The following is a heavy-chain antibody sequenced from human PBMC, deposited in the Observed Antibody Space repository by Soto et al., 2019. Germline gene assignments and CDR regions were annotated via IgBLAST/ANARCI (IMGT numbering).Heavy chain of an antibody. V-gene: IGHV1-69*12. CDR2: IIPTIGTT. Sequence: QVQLVQSEAEVKKPGSSVKVSCKASGDTFTIFAISWVRQAPGQGLEWMGGIIPTIGTTNYAQRFQGRITITGDESTGTAYMELSSLKSEDTAVYYCARDLGSGYDPGDYWGQGTLVTVSS. CDR1: GDTFTIFA. CDR3: ARDLGSGYDPGDY. J-gene: IGHJ4*02. D-gene: IGHD5-12*01.